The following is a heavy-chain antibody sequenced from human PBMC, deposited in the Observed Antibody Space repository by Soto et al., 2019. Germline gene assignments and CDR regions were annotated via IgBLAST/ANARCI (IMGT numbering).Heavy chain of an antibody. V-gene: IGHV5-51*01. J-gene: IGHJ6*02. CDR1: GYSFTSYW. D-gene: IGHD6-13*01. CDR3: ARHDTLYSSSWYSYYYAMDV. Sequence: PGESLKISCKGSGYSFTSYWIGWVRQMPGKGLEWMGIIYPGDSDTRYSPSFQGQVTISADKSISTAYLQWSSLKASDTAMYYCARHDTLYSSSWYSYYYAMDVWGQGTTVTVSS. CDR2: IYPGDSDT.